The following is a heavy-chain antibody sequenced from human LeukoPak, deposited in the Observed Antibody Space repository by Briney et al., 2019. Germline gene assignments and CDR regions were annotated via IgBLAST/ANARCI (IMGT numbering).Heavy chain of an antibody. Sequence: SETLSLTCTVSGGSISSSFYYWGWIRQPPGKGLEWIGSIYYSGNTYYNPFLKSRVTISVDTSKNHFSLQLGSVTAADTAVYYCARVKRASSVTIFGVVPDYWGQGTLVTVSS. CDR2: IYYSGNT. J-gene: IGHJ4*02. CDR1: GGSISSSFYY. V-gene: IGHV4-39*02. D-gene: IGHD3-3*01. CDR3: ARVKRASSVTIFGVVPDY.